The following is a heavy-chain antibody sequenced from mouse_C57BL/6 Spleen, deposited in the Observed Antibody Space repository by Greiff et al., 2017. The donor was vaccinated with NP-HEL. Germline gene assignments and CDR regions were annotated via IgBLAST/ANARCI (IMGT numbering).Heavy chain of an antibody. V-gene: IGHV5-9*01. CDR1: GFTFSSYT. CDR2: ISGGGGNT. Sequence: EVKVVESGGGLVKPGGSLKLSCAASGFTFSSYTMSWVRQTPEKRLEWVATISGGGGNTYYPDSVKGRFTISRDNAKNTLYLQMSSLRSEDTALYYCASYYGSSYFDYWGQGTTLTVSS. J-gene: IGHJ2*01. D-gene: IGHD1-1*01. CDR3: ASYYGSSYFDY.